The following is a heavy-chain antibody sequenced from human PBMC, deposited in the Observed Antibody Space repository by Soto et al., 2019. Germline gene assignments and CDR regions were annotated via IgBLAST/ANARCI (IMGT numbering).Heavy chain of an antibody. V-gene: IGHV3-43*01. D-gene: IGHD6-6*01. Sequence: HPGGSLRLSCAASGFTFDDYTMHWVRQAPGKGLEWVSLISWDGGSTYYADSVKGRFTISRDNSKNSLYLQMNSLRTEDTALYYCAKNPSSSNYYYYGMDVWGQGTTVTVSS. J-gene: IGHJ6*02. CDR2: ISWDGGST. CDR3: AKNPSSSNYYYYGMDV. CDR1: GFTFDDYT.